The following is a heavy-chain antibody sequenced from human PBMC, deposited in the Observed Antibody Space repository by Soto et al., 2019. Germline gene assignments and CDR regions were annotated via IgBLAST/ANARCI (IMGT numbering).Heavy chain of an antibody. D-gene: IGHD7-27*01. CDR1: GGSISPYY. V-gene: IGHV4-59*08. CDR3: ARRGDWGSDEFDY. Sequence: PSETLSLTCTVSGGSISPYYWSWIRQPPGMGLEWIGYIYYSGSTSYNPSLKSRVTIAVDTSKNQFSLNLSSMTATDTAVYYCARRGDWGSDEFDYWGQGTLVTVSS. J-gene: IGHJ4*02. CDR2: IYYSGST.